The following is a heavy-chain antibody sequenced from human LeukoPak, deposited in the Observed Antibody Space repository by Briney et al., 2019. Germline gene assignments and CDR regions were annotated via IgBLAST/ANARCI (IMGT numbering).Heavy chain of an antibody. D-gene: IGHD3-22*01. CDR2: ISAYNGNT. CDR3: ARDSYYYDSSGYYPPRQIDY. V-gene: IGHV1-18*01. Sequence: ASVKVSCKASGYTFTSYGISWVRQAPGQGLEWMGWISAYNGNTNYAQKLQGRVTMTTDTSTCTAYMELRSLRSDDTAVYYCARDSYYYDSSGYYPPRQIDYWGQGTLVTVSS. CDR1: GYTFTSYG. J-gene: IGHJ4*02.